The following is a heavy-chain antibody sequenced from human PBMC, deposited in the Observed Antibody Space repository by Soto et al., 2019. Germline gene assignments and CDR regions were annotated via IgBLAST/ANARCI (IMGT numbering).Heavy chain of an antibody. CDR3: ARSNCSSTSCSRPLYYGMDV. Sequence: ASVKVSCKASGGTFSSYAISWVRQAPGQGLEWMGGIIPIFGTANYAQKFQGRVTITADESTSTAYMELSSLRSEGTAVYYCARSNCSSTSCSRPLYYGMDVWGQGTTVTVSS. CDR1: GGTFSSYA. D-gene: IGHD2-2*01. J-gene: IGHJ6*02. CDR2: IIPIFGTA. V-gene: IGHV1-69*13.